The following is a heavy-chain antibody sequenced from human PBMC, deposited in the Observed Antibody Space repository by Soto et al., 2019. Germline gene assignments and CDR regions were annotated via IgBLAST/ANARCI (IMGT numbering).Heavy chain of an antibody. CDR1: GFTFDDYA. CDR2: ISWNSGSI. Sequence: GGSLRLSCAASGFTFDDYAMHWVRQAPGKGLEWVSGISWNSGSIGYADSVKGRFTISRDNAKNSLYLQMNSLRAEDTALYYCAKDSFYDSSGWVDVWGQGTTVTVSS. J-gene: IGHJ6*02. CDR3: AKDSFYDSSGWVDV. D-gene: IGHD3-22*01. V-gene: IGHV3-9*01.